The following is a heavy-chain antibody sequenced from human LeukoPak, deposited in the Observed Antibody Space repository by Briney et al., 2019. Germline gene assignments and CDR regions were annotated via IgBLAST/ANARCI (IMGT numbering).Heavy chain of an antibody. D-gene: IGHD5-12*01. V-gene: IGHV3-30-3*01. CDR1: GFTFSSYA. CDR2: ISYDGSNK. CDR3: ARGKYSGNDYHFDY. Sequence: PGGSLRLSCAASGFTFSSYAMHWVRQAPGKGLEWVAVISYDGSNKYYADSVKGRFTISRDNAKNSLYLQMNSLRAEDTAIYYCARGKYSGNDYHFDYWGQGTLVIVSS. J-gene: IGHJ4*02.